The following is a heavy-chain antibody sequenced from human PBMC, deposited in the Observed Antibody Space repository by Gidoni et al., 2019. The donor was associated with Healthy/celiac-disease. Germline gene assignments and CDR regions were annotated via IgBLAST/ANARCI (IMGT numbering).Heavy chain of an antibody. CDR1: GGTFSSYA. D-gene: IGHD2-2*02. CDR3: ARLTSTIVVVPAAIPVMDV. V-gene: IGHV1-69*01. J-gene: IGHJ6*02. Sequence: QVQLVQSGAEVKKPGSSVKVSCKASGGTFSSYAISWVRQAPGQGLEWMGGIIPIFGTANYAQKFQGRVTITADESTSTAYMELSSLRSEDTAVYYCARLTSTIVVVPAAIPVMDVWGQGTTVTVSS. CDR2: IIPIFGTA.